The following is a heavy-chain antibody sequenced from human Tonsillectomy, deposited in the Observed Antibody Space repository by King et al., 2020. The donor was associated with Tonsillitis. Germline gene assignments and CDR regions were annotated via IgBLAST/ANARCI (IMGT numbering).Heavy chain of an antibody. V-gene: IGHV1-2*02. J-gene: IGHJ4*02. D-gene: IGHD5-12*01. CDR1: GYTFTGYY. CDR3: ARDGDIGYDPIPFDY. CDR2: INPNSGGT. Sequence: VQLVESGAEVKKPGASVKVSCKPSGYTFTGYYMHWVRQAPGQGLEWMGWINPNSGGTNYAQKFQGRVTMTRDTSTSTAYMELSRLTSDDTAVYYCARDGDIGYDPIPFDYWGRGTLVTVSS.